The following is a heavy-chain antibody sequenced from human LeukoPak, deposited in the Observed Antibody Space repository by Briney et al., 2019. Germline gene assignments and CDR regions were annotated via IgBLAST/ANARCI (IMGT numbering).Heavy chain of an antibody. D-gene: IGHD3-10*01. J-gene: IGHJ4*02. V-gene: IGHV3-23*01. CDR1: GFTFSSYA. Sequence: GGSLRLSCAASGFTFSSYAMSWVREAPGKGLEWVSAISGSGGSTYYADSVKGRFTISRDNSKNTLYLQMNSLRAEDTAVYYCAKRQRGYYYGSGSSDYWGQGTLVTVSS. CDR2: ISGSGGST. CDR3: AKRQRGYYYGSGSSDY.